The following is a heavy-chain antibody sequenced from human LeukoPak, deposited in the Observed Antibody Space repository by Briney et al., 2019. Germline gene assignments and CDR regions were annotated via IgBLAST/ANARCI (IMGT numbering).Heavy chain of an antibody. Sequence: GGSLRLSCVASEFTFSSYEMNWVRQAPGKGLEWVGRIKSKTDGGTTDYAAPVKGRFTISRDDSKNTLYLQMNSLKTEDTAVYYCTTERWLQLTWGQGTLVTVSS. J-gene: IGHJ5*02. V-gene: IGHV3-15*01. D-gene: IGHD5-24*01. CDR3: TTERWLQLT. CDR2: IKSKTDGGTT. CDR1: EFTFSSYE.